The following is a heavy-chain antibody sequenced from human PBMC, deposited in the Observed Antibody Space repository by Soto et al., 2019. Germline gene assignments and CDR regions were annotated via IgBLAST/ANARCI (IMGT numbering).Heavy chain of an antibody. CDR2: ISSSGDNT. V-gene: IGHV3-23*01. CDR3: AKGSPNYRPYYFDN. CDR1: GFTFSNYA. J-gene: IGHJ4*02. D-gene: IGHD3-10*01. Sequence: EVQLLESGGGLLQPGGSLRLSCAASGFTFSNYAMSWVRQAPGKGLEWVCGISSSGDNTWHADSAKGRFTISRDNSRNTLYLQMNSLRAADTAVYYCAKGSPNYRPYYFDNWGQGTLVTVSS.